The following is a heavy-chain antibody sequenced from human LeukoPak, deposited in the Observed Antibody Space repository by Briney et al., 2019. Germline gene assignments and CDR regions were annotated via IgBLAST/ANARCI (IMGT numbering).Heavy chain of an antibody. Sequence: SVKVSCKASGGTFSSYANSWVRQAPGQGLEWMGGIIPIFGTANYAQKFQGRVTITTDESTSTAYMELSSLRSEDTAVYYCARSRPIAARQYYYYMDVWGKGTTVTVSS. CDR2: IIPIFGTA. J-gene: IGHJ6*03. D-gene: IGHD6-6*01. CDR3: ARSRPIAARQYYYYMDV. CDR1: GGTFSSYA. V-gene: IGHV1-69*05.